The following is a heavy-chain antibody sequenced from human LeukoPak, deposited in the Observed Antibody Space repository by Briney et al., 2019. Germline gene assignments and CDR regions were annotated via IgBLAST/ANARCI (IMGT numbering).Heavy chain of an antibody. CDR2: IKQDGSEK. CDR1: EFSFSNYS. V-gene: IGHV3-7*01. D-gene: IGHD3-10*01. CDR3: ARAIWFGEPFDY. Sequence: GGSLRLSRAASEFSFSNYSMNWVRQAPGKGLEWVANIKQDGSEKYYVDSVKGRFTISRDNAKNSLYLQMNSLRAEDTAVYYCARAIWFGEPFDYWGQGTLVTVSS. J-gene: IGHJ4*02.